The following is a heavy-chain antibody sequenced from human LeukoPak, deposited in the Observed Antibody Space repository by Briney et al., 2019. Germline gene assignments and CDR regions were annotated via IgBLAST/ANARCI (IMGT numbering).Heavy chain of an antibody. CDR2: IAIAGDT. CDR3: TRGTDGFDP. J-gene: IGHJ5*02. CDR1: GFTFSAYD. D-gene: IGHD1-1*01. V-gene: IGHV3-13*01. Sequence: GGSLRLSCAASGFTFSAYDMHWVRQVTGKGLEWVSAIAIAGDTFYSGSVRGRFTISRENAKNSVFLQMNNLRAGDTAVYYCTRGTDGFDPWGQGTLVTVSP.